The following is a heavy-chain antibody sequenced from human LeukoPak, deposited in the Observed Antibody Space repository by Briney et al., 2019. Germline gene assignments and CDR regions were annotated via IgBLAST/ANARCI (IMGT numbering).Heavy chain of an antibody. D-gene: IGHD6-13*01. Sequence: GGSLRLSCAASGFTFSNNWMTWVRQAPGKGLEWVASVKKDASEKYYVDSVKGRFTISRDNAKNSLYLQMNSLRAEDTAVYYCARDLQAVAAAGYYYYYGMDVWGQGTTVTVSS. CDR1: GFTFSNNW. CDR3: ARDLQAVAAAGYYYYYGMDV. J-gene: IGHJ6*02. CDR2: VKKDASEK. V-gene: IGHV3-7*01.